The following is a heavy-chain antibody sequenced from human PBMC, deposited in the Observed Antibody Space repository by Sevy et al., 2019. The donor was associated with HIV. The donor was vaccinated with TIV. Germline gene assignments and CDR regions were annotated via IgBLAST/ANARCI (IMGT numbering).Heavy chain of an antibody. V-gene: IGHV3-30-3*01. CDR1: GFTFSSYA. Sequence: GGSLRLSCAASGFTFSSYAMHWVRQAPGKGLEWVAVISYDGSNKYYADSVKGRFTISRDHSKNTLYLQMNSLRAEDTAVYYCARDMSGYSSAATMYYYYYYGMDVWGQGTTVTVSS. CDR3: ARDMSGYSSAATMYYYYYYGMDV. CDR2: ISYDGSNK. J-gene: IGHJ6*02. D-gene: IGHD6-25*01.